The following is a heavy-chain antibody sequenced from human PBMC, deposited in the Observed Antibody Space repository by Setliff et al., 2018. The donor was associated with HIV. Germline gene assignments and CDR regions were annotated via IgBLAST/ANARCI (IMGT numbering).Heavy chain of an antibody. CDR1: GGSFSGYY. Sequence: SETLSLTCAVYGGSFSGYYWSWIRQPPGKGLEWIGYIYYSGSTNYNPSLKSRVSISLDTSKKQVSLKLNSVTAADTAVYYCARGLSIFGVATPGFYSFMDVWGKGTTVTVS. J-gene: IGHJ6*03. CDR3: ARGLSIFGVATPGFYSFMDV. D-gene: IGHD3-3*01. CDR2: IYYSGST. V-gene: IGHV4-59*01.